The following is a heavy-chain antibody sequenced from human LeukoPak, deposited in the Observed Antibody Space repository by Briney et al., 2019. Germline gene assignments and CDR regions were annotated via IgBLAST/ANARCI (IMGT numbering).Heavy chain of an antibody. J-gene: IGHJ4*02. CDR2: INPNSGGT. CDR3: ARSIVGATPIDY. D-gene: IGHD1-26*01. CDR1: GYTFTGYY. V-gene: IGHV1-2*02. Sequence: GPVKVSCKASGYTFTGYYMHWVRQAPGQGLEWMGWINPNSGGTNYAQKFQGRVTMTRDTSIRTAYMELSSLRSDDTAVYYCARSIVGATPIDYWGQGTLVTVSS.